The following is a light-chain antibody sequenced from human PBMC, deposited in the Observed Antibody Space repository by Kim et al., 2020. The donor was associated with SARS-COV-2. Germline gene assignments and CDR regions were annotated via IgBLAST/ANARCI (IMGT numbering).Light chain of an antibody. CDR2: DVS. Sequence: GQAITISCTGTSRDVGGYNYVSCYQQHPGKAPKLMIDDVSKRPSGVSSRFSGSKSGNTASLTISGLQAEDEADYYCSSDKSISTWVFGGGTKLTVL. J-gene: IGLJ3*02. V-gene: IGLV2-14*04. CDR3: SSDKSISTWV. CDR1: SRDVGGYNY.